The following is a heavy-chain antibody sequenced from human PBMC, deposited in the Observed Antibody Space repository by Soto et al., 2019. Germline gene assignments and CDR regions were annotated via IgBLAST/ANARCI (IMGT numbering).Heavy chain of an antibody. D-gene: IGHD1-1*01. Sequence: RILQKPGTWLEWIGQINRSGSSNYNPSLKSRVTISVDTSKNEVSLKLSSVTAADTAVSFCARGPTWNDRGFDYWGLATLVTVSS. V-gene: IGHV4-34*01. CDR2: INRSGSS. CDR3: ARGPTWNDRGFDY. J-gene: IGHJ4*02.